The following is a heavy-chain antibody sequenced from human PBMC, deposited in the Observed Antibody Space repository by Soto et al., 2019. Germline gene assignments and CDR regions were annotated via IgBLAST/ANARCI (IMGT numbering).Heavy chain of an antibody. V-gene: IGHV3-23*01. Sequence: PGGSLRLSCAASGFTFSSYAMSWVRQAPGKGLEWVSAISGSGGSTYYADSVKGRFTISRDNSKNTLYLQMNSLRAEDTAVYYCAKVRGIVVVPAIFDYWGQGTLVTVSS. CDR3: AKVRGIVVVPAIFDY. CDR1: GFTFSSYA. J-gene: IGHJ4*02. CDR2: ISGSGGST. D-gene: IGHD2-2*01.